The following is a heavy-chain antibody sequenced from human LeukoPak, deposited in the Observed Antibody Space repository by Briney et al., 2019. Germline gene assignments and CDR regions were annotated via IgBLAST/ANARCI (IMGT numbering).Heavy chain of an antibody. CDR3: ARGEVEGDYDFWSGYYTGASEYFQH. CDR2: INPNSGGT. J-gene: IGHJ1*01. D-gene: IGHD3-3*01. CDR1: GYTFTGYY. V-gene: IGHV1-2*02. Sequence: ASVKVSCKTSGYTFTGYYIHWVRQAAGQGLEWNGWINPNSGGTNYAQKFQGRVTMTRDTSISTAYMELSDLRSDDTAVYYCARGEVEGDYDFWSGYYTGASEYFQHWGQGTLVTVSS.